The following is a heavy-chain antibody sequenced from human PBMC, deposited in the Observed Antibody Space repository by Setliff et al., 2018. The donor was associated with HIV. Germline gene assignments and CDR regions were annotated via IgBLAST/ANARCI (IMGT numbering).Heavy chain of an antibody. CDR2: IYYSGST. CDR3: ARGRTQWPNYNYFDP. CDR1: GASISSGGFY. Sequence: LSLTCTVSGASISSGGFYWSWIRQHPGKGLEWIGYIYYSGSTYYNPSLKSRVTISVDTSKNQFSLELNSVTAADTAVYYCARGRTQWPNYNYFDPWGLGTLVTVSS. D-gene: IGHD6-19*01. V-gene: IGHV4-31*03. J-gene: IGHJ5*02.